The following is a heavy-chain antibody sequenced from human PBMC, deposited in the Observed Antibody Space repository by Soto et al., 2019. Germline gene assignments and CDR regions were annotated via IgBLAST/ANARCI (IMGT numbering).Heavy chain of an antibody. Sequence: PGGSLRLSCAASGFVFSNYAMTWVRQAPGKGLGWVSDISDSGSATHYSDSVKGRSTISRDDSKNTLYLQMDRLRAEDAAVYYCAKGRTFFDFWGQGTLVTVSS. V-gene: IGHV3-23*01. J-gene: IGHJ4*02. CDR1: GFVFSNYA. CDR3: AKGRTFFDF. CDR2: ISDSGSAT. D-gene: IGHD3-16*01.